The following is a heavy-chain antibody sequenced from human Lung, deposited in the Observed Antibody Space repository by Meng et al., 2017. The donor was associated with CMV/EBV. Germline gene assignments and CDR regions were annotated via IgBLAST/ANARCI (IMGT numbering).Heavy chain of an antibody. CDR3: ARDLPGGTKGTWLDL. V-gene: IGHV1-18*01. CDR1: CYTFTSYG. D-gene: IGHD1-14*01. J-gene: IGHJ5*02. Sequence: QVQLVQYGAEVKKPGTSVKVSCKASCYTFTSYGISWVRQAPGQGLEWMGWISAYNDNTNYAQKLQSRVTMTSDTSTSTAYMELRSLRSDDTAVYYCARDLPGGTKGTWLDLWGQGTLVTVSS. CDR2: ISAYNDNT.